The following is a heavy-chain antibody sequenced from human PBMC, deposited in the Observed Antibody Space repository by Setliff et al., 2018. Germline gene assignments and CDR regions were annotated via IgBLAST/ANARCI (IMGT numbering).Heavy chain of an antibody. Sequence: ETLSLTCAVYGGSFSGYHWSWIRQAPGKGLEWIGSIYHSGSTYFNPSLKSRVTISVDTSKNQFSLKLDSVTAADTTVYYCARAVPRGATPDYWYFDLWGRGTLVTVSS. CDR1: GGSFSGYH. CDR3: ARAVPRGATPDYWYFDL. J-gene: IGHJ2*01. CDR2: IYHSGST. V-gene: IGHV4-34*01. D-gene: IGHD2-2*01.